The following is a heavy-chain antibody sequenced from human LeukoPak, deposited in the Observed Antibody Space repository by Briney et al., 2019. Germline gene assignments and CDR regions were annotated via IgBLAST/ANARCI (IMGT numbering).Heavy chain of an antibody. CDR1: GFTFSKYA. J-gene: IGHJ4*02. Sequence: GGSLRLSCAASGFTFSKYAMTWVRLAPGEGLEWVSSIGDSADGTYYADSVKGRFTISRDNSIHTLYLQMNSLRAEDTAVYYCAKDLGSSGTASYFDYWGQGTLVTVSS. CDR2: IGDSADGT. D-gene: IGHD6-19*01. V-gene: IGHV3-23*01. CDR3: AKDLGSSGTASYFDY.